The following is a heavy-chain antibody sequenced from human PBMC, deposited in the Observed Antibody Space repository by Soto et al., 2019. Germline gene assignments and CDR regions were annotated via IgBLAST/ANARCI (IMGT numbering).Heavy chain of an antibody. V-gene: IGHV1-18*01. D-gene: IGHD6-19*01. CDR1: GYTFTSYG. Sequence: GASVKVSCKASGYTFTSYGISWVRQAPGQGLEWMGWISAYNGNTNYAQKLQGRVTMTTDTSTSTAYMELRSLRSDDTAVYYCASNLAVDGYYYYYGMDVWGQGTTVTVS. CDR3: ASNLAVDGYYYYYGMDV. CDR2: ISAYNGNT. J-gene: IGHJ6*02.